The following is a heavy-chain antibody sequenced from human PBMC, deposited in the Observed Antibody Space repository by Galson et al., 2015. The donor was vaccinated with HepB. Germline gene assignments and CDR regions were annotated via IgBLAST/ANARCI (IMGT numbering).Heavy chain of an antibody. D-gene: IGHD3-3*01. CDR3: ARRTPLYYDFTPGYGMDV. J-gene: IGHJ6*02. V-gene: IGHV5-10-1*01. Sequence: QSGAEVKKPGESLRISCKGSGYSFTSYWISWVRQMPGKGLEWMGRIDPSDSYTNYSPSFQGHVTISADKSISTAYLQWSSLKASDTAMYYCARRTPLYYDFTPGYGMDVWGQGTTVTVSS. CDR2: IDPSDSYT. CDR1: GYSFTSYW.